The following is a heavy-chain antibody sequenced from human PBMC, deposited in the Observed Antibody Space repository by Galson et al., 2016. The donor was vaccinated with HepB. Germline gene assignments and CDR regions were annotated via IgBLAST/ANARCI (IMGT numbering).Heavy chain of an antibody. CDR1: GYSFTNFW. V-gene: IGHV5-51*01. CDR3: ARRMNYYDSSGYYLPLDP. J-gene: IGHJ5*02. D-gene: IGHD3-22*01. Sequence: QPGAEVKKPGDSLKISCKGSGYSFTNFWIAWVRQMPGKGLGWMGIIYPGDSDTRYSPSFQGQVTMSVDKSINTAYLQWSRLKASDTAMYFCARRMNYYDSSGYYLPLDPWGQGSLVIVSS. CDR2: IYPGDSDT.